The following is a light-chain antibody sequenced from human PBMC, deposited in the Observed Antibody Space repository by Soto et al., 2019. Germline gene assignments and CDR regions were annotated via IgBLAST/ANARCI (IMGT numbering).Light chain of an antibody. CDR3: SSYTTSNTYV. J-gene: IGLJ1*01. CDR1: SSDVGYYHF. CDR2: DVS. Sequence: QSALTQPASVSGSPGQSITISCTGTSSDVGYYHFVSWYQHHPGKAPKLLTYDVSNRPSGVSNRFSGSKSVNTASLTISGLQAEDEADYYCSSYTTSNTYVFGTGTKLTVL. V-gene: IGLV2-14*01.